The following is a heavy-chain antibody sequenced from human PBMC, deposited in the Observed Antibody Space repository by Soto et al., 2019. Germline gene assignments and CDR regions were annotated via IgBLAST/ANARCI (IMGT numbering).Heavy chain of an antibody. D-gene: IGHD2-15*01. Sequence: QVQLVQSGAEVKEPGSSVKVSCKTSGGTFSTYTVNWVRQAPGQGLEWMGGIIPMFGTTNYAQNFQGRVTVNAEVSTGTAYMEFRSLRSDDTASYYCATAGLRGAAPEQGGLPWGRGTPVTVSS. V-gene: IGHV1-69*01. CDR3: ATAGLRGAAPEQGGLP. CDR2: IIPMFGTT. J-gene: IGHJ5*02. CDR1: GGTFSTYT.